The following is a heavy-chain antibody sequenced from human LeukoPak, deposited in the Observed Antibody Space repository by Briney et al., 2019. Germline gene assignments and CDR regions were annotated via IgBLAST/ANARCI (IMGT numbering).Heavy chain of an antibody. Sequence: SETLSLTCTVSGGSISSSSYYWGWIRQPPGKGLEWIGSIYHSGSTYYNPSLKSRVTISVDTSKSQFSLKLSSVTAADTAVYYCARHGPDNYYDSSGYYYAFDYWGQGTLVTVSS. D-gene: IGHD3-22*01. J-gene: IGHJ4*02. CDR1: GGSISSSSYY. CDR2: IYHSGST. V-gene: IGHV4-39*01. CDR3: ARHGPDNYYDSSGYYYAFDY.